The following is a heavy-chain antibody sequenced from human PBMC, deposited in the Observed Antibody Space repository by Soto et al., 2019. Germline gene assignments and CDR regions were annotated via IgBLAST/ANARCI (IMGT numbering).Heavy chain of an antibody. Sequence: GGSLRLSCEASGFAFSSYPMHWVRQAPGKGLEWVTVISYDGGNQYYADSVKGRFTISRDNSKDTLYLQMHSLRSDDTAVYFCARGPITQTSFIDHWGQGTLVTVSS. J-gene: IGHJ4*02. CDR3: ARGPITQTSFIDH. CDR2: ISYDGGNQ. D-gene: IGHD1-20*01. CDR1: GFAFSSYP. V-gene: IGHV3-30-3*01.